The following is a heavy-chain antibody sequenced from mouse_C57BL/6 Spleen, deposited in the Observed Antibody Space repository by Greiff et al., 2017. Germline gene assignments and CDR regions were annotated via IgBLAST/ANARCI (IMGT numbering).Heavy chain of an antibody. CDR1: GFTFSDYY. CDR3: ARERNWERALAY. J-gene: IGHJ3*01. D-gene: IGHD4-1*01. Sequence: DVQLVESEGGLVQPGSSMKLSCTASGFTFSDYYMAWVRQVPEKGLEWVANINYDGSSTYYLDSLKSRFIISRDNAKNILFLQRSSLQSEDTATYYCARERNWERALAYWGQGTLVTVSA. CDR2: INYDGSST. V-gene: IGHV5-16*01.